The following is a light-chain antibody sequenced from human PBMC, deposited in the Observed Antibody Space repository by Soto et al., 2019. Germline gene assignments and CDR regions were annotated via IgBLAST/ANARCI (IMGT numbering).Light chain of an antibody. Sequence: EIMLTQSPGTLALSPGERATLSCRASQSVNNNYLTWYQQKRGQAPRLLIHGASSRATGIPDRFSGSGSGTDFTLTISRLEPEDCAGYYCQQYGDSPFTFGPGTKVGIK. CDR2: GAS. J-gene: IGKJ3*01. CDR3: QQYGDSPFT. V-gene: IGKV3-20*01. CDR1: QSVNNNY.